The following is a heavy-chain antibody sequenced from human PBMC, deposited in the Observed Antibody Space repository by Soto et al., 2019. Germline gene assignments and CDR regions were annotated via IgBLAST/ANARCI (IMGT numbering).Heavy chain of an antibody. V-gene: IGHV4-39*01. Sequence: SETLSLTCTVSGGSISSSIYYWGRIRHPPGNGLEWIGSIYYSGSTYYNPSLKSRVTISVDTSKNQFSLKLSSVTAADTAVYYCARHVTLMAYKLLSGWFDPWGQGTMITV. CDR3: ARHVTLMAYKLLSGWFDP. J-gene: IGHJ5*02. CDR2: IYYSGST. CDR1: GGSISSSIYY. D-gene: IGHD2-2*01.